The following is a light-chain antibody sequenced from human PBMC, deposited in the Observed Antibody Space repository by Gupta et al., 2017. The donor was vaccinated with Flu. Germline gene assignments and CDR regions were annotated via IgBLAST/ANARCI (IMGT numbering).Light chain of an antibody. Sequence: VTLGQPASISCRSGQTLVHSDGDTYLNWFHQRPGQSPRRLIYKGSNRDSGVPDRISGSGSGTDFTLKISGVGAEDVGSYYCRQGVHWPYTFGQGTRLEIK. V-gene: IGKV2-30*02. J-gene: IGKJ2*01. CDR2: KGS. CDR3: RQGVHWPYT. CDR1: QTLVHSDGDTY.